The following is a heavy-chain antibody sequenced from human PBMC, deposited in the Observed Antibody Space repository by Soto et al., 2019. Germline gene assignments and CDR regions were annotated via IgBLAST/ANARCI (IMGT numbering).Heavy chain of an antibody. V-gene: IGHV3-73*02. J-gene: IGHJ5*02. CDR2: IRSKANSYAT. Sequence: EVQLVESGGGLVQPGGSLKLSCAASGFTFSGSAMHWVRQASGKGREWVGRIRSKANSYATAYAASVKGRFTISRDDSKNTAYLQMNSLKTEDTAVYYCTRRSSSSRENWFDPWGQGTLVTVSS. CDR3: TRRSSSSRENWFDP. CDR1: GFTFSGSA. D-gene: IGHD6-13*01.